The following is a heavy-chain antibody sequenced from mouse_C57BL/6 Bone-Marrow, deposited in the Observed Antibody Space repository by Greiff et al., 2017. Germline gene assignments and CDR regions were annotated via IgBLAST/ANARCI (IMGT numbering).Heavy chain of an antibody. CDR3: ARDRAYDYGAMDY. Sequence: EVKLMESGGGLVQSGRSLRLSCATSGFTFSDFYMEWVRQAPGKGLEWIAASRNKANDYTTEYSASVKGRFIVSRDTSQSILYLQMNALRAEDTAIYYCARDRAYDYGAMDYWGQGTSVTVSS. V-gene: IGHV7-1*01. J-gene: IGHJ4*01. CDR2: SRNKANDYTT. D-gene: IGHD6-5*01. CDR1: GFTFSDFY.